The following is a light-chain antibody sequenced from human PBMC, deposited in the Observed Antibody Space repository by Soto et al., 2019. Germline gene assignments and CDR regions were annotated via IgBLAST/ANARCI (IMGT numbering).Light chain of an antibody. Sequence: QSALTQPPSASGSRGQSVTISCTGTSVDINYVSWFQQHPGKAPKLIICEVTKRPSGVPDRFSGSKSGNTASLTVSRRQDDDESDYYCSAYAGRYIWVFGGGTKLTVL. V-gene: IGLV2-8*01. CDR2: EVT. J-gene: IGLJ3*02. CDR3: SAYAGRYIWV. CDR1: SVDINY.